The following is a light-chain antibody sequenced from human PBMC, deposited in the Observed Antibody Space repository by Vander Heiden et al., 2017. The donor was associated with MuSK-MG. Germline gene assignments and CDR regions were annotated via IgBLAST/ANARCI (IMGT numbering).Light chain of an antibody. Sequence: EIVLTQSPATLSLSPGERATLSCRASQSVSAYLAWYQQKPGQAPRLLIYDASNRATGIPDRFTGSGSGTDFTLTISSLEPEDFAGYYCQQRSSFGPGTKVDIK. J-gene: IGKJ3*01. V-gene: IGKV3-11*01. CDR1: QSVSAY. CDR2: DAS. CDR3: QQRSS.